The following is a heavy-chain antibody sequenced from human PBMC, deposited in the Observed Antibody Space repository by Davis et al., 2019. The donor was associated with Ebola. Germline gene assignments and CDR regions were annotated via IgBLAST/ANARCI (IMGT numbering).Heavy chain of an antibody. CDR3: ARDGGYGDSPMPPPYY. Sequence: SETLSLTCTVSGGSISSGGYYWSWIRQSPGKGLEWIGNIYYSGTTNYNPSLKSRVTISGDTSKNQFSLNVNSVTAADTAVYYCARDGGYGDSPMPPPYYWGQGTLVTVSS. J-gene: IGHJ4*02. CDR2: IYYSGTT. V-gene: IGHV4-61*08. CDR1: GGSISSGGYY. D-gene: IGHD4-17*01.